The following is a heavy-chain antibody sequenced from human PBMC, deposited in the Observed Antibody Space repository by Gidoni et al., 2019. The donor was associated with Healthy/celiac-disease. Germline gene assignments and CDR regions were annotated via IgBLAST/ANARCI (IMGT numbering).Heavy chain of an antibody. CDR1: GFTFSSYA. V-gene: IGHV3-23*01. CDR3: AKDQAARSYYYYGMDV. D-gene: IGHD6-6*01. J-gene: IGHJ6*02. CDR2: ISGSGGST. Sequence: EVQLLESGGGVVQPGGSLRLSCAASGFTFSSYAMRWVRQAPGKGLEWVSAISGSGGSTYYADSVKGRFTISRANSKNTLYLQMNSLRAEDTAVYYCAKDQAARSYYYYGMDVWGQGTTVTVSS.